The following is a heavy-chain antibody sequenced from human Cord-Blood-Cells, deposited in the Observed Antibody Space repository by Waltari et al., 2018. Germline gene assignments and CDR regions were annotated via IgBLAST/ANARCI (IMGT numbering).Heavy chain of an antibody. J-gene: IGHJ4*02. CDR1: GGTFSSYA. CDR2: IIPIFGTA. V-gene: IGHV1-69*01. D-gene: IGHD2-2*01. CDR3: ARGVGPRYCSSTSCQTAGFDY. Sequence: QVQLVQSGAEVKKPGSSVKVSCQASGGTFSSYAISWVRQAPGQGIEWMGGIIPIFGTANYAQKFQGRVTLTADESTSTAYMELSSLRSEDTAVYYCARGVGPRYCSSTSCQTAGFDYWGQGTLVTVSS.